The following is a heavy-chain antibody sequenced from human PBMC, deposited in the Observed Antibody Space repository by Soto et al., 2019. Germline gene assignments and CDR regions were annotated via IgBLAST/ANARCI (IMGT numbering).Heavy chain of an antibody. CDR2: IYDTGST. CDR3: ARCPIDHNWFDP. J-gene: IGHJ5*02. D-gene: IGHD3-9*01. CDR1: GSDITTYY. Sequence: SETLSPTCTVSGSDITTYYWSWLRQSPGKGLEWIGHIYDTGSTTYNPSLKSRVTISVDTSNKQFSLRLTSVTAADTAVYYCARCPIDHNWFDPWGQGTLVTVAS. V-gene: IGHV4-59*01.